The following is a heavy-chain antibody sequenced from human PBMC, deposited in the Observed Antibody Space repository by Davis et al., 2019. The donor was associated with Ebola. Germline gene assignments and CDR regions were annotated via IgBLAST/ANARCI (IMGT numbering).Heavy chain of an antibody. V-gene: IGHV3-30*04. D-gene: IGHD6-6*01. CDR2: ISYDGSNK. Sequence: GESLKISCAASGFTFSSYAMHWVRQAPGKGLEWVAVISYDGSNKYYADSVKGRFTISRDNSKNTLCLQMNSLRAEDTAVYYCATLGSSIAAEGGYWGQGTLVTVSS. CDR3: ATLGSSIAAEGGY. J-gene: IGHJ4*02. CDR1: GFTFSSYA.